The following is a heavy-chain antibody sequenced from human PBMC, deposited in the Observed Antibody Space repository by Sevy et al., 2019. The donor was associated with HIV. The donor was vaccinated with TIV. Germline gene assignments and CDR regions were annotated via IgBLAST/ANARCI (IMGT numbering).Heavy chain of an antibody. D-gene: IGHD1-20*01. CDR1: GDTVSSDSAA. V-gene: IGHV6-1*01. CDR3: ARDHNFVLDF. Sequence: KQSPTVSLTCAISGDTVSSDSAAWNWIRQSPARVLEWLGRTYYRSTWHKDYATSLNSRMTINPDTSKNQFSLQLKSVTPEDTALYYCARDHNFVLDFWGQGILVSVSS. CDR2: TYYRSTWHK. J-gene: IGHJ4*02.